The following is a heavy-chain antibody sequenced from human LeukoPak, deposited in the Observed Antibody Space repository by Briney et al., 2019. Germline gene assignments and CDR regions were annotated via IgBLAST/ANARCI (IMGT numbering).Heavy chain of an antibody. D-gene: IGHD3-16*01. CDR3: ARVGDYALKD. CDR2: IYTSGST. Sequence: SETLSLTCTVSGGSISSYHWSWIRQPAGKGLEWIGLIYTSGSTNHNPSLKSRVTMSVDTSKNQFSLKLSSVTAADTAVYYCARVGDYALKDWGQGTLVTVSS. J-gene: IGHJ4*02. CDR1: GGSISSYH. V-gene: IGHV4-4*07.